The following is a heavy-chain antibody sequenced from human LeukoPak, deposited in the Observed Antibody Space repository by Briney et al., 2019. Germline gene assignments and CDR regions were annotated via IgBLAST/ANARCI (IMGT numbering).Heavy chain of an antibody. J-gene: IGHJ3*01. V-gene: IGHV3-48*03. CDR3: ARDPPVGPNRGASDV. CDR2: INRDGAII. Sequence: GGSLRLSCVASGFTFSSYEMNWVRQAPGKGLEWISYINRDGAIIYYADSVKGRFAIARDDAKNSLFLQMHSLRDEDTAIYHCARDPPVGPNRGASDVWGPGTMVSVSS. D-gene: IGHD1-26*01. CDR1: GFTFSSYE.